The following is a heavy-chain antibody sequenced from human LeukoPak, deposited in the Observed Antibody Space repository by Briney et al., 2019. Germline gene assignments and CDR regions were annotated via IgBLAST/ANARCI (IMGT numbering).Heavy chain of an antibody. CDR2: ISYSGRT. CDR1: GGSINSYY. CDR3: ARGDNSGYFDY. V-gene: IGHV4-59*01. D-gene: IGHD5-24*01. J-gene: IGHJ4*02. Sequence: PSETLSLTCTVSGGSINSYYWNWIRQPPGRGLEWIGFISYSGRTSYNPSLKSRVTISVDTSKNQFSLKLTSLTAADTAVYYCARGDNSGYFDYWGQGILVTVSS.